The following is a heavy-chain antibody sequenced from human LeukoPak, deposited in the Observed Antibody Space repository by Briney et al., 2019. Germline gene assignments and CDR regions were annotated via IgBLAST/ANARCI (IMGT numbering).Heavy chain of an antibody. Sequence: GESLKISCKGSGYSFTSYWISWVRQMPGKGLEWMGRIDPSDSYTNYSPSFQGHVTISADKSISTAYLQWSSLKASDTAMYYCAPHRGGLEDLTFDPWGQGTLFTVFS. D-gene: IGHD3-10*01. J-gene: IGHJ5*02. CDR3: APHRGGLEDLTFDP. CDR2: IDPSDSYT. CDR1: GYSFTSYW. V-gene: IGHV5-10-1*01.